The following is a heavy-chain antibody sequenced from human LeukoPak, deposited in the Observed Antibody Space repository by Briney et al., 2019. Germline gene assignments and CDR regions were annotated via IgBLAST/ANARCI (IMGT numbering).Heavy chain of an antibody. CDR1: GFTVSSYA. V-gene: IGHV3-30-3*01. D-gene: IGHD6-13*01. Sequence: AGGSLRLSCVASGFTVSSYAMHWVRQAPGKGLEWVAVISYDGSNKYYADSVKGRFTISRDNSKNTLYLQMNSLRAEDTAVYYCGRDLAAAGVFDYWGQGTLVTVSS. J-gene: IGHJ4*02. CDR3: GRDLAAAGVFDY. CDR2: ISYDGSNK.